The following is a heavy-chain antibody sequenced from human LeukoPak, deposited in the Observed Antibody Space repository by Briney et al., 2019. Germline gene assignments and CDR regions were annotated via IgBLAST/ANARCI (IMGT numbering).Heavy chain of an antibody. CDR1: GFTFSSYS. CDR2: ICSSSSYI. J-gene: IGHJ4*02. CDR3: ATLGGNDY. D-gene: IGHD3-16*01. V-gene: IGHV3-21*01. Sequence: EGSLRLSCAASGFTFSSYSMNWVRQAPGKGLEWVSSICSSSSYIYYADSVKGRFTISRDNAKNSLYLQMNSLRAEDTAVYYCATLGGNDYWGQGTLVTVSS.